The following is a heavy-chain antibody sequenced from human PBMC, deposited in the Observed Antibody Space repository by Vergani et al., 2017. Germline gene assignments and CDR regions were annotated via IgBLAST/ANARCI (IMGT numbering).Heavy chain of an antibody. D-gene: IGHD3-10*01. CDR2: INHSGST. V-gene: IGHV4-61*01. CDR1: GGSVSSGSYY. Sequence: QVQLQESGPGLVKPSETLSLTCTVSGGSVSSGSYYWSWIRQPPGKGLEWIGEINHSGSTNYNPSLKSRVTISVDTSKNQFSLKLSSVTAADTAVYYCAREVKPKLTFITMVRGVITRFDPWGQGTLVTVSS. CDR3: AREVKPKLTFITMVRGVITRFDP. J-gene: IGHJ5*02.